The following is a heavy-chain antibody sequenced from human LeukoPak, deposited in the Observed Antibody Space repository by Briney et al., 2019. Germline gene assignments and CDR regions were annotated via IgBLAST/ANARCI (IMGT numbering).Heavy chain of an antibody. J-gene: IGHJ5*02. CDR2: INPNSGGT. CDR1: GYTFTGYY. Sequence: ASVKVSCKASGYTFTGYYMHWVRPAPGQGLEWMGWINPNSGGTNYAQKFQGRVTMTRDTSISTAYMELSRLRSDDTAVYYCARDQADFWSGYTFDPWGQGTLVTVSS. V-gene: IGHV1-2*02. D-gene: IGHD3-3*01. CDR3: ARDQADFWSGYTFDP.